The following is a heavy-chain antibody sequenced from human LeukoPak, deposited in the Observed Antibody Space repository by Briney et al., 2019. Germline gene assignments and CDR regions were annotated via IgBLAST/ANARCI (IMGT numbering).Heavy chain of an antibody. V-gene: IGHV1-8*01. D-gene: IGHD2-21*01. CDR2: MSPNSGHT. CDR3: ARVFARSNWFDP. CDR1: GYTFTSYD. J-gene: IGHJ5*02. Sequence: ASVKVSCKASGYTFTSYDINWVRQVTGQGLEWMGWMSPNSGHTGYAQKLQGRVTMTRSTSMSTAYMELSSLRSEDTAVYYCARVFARSNWFDPWGQGTLVTVSS.